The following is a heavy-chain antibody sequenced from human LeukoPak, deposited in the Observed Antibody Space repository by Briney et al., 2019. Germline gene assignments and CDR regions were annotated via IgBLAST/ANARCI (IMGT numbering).Heavy chain of an antibody. CDR3: ASQGAYSSSWYYFDY. CDR2: INHSGST. Sequence: SETLSLTCAVYGGSFSGYYWSWIRQPPGKGLEWIGEINHSGSTNYNPSLKSRVTISVDTSKNQFSLKLSSVTAADTAVYYCASQGAYSSSWYYFDYWGQGTLVTVSS. D-gene: IGHD6-13*01. J-gene: IGHJ4*02. CDR1: GGSFSGYY. V-gene: IGHV4-34*01.